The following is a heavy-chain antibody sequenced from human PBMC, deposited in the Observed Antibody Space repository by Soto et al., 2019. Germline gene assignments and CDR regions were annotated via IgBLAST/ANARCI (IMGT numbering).Heavy chain of an antibody. CDR2: ITFSGNTV. V-gene: IGHV3-11*01. Sequence: GGSLRLSCAASGFTFSDSYMSWIRQAPGKGLEWISYITFSGNTVYYADSLKGRFTISRDNAKNSLYLQMNRLRAEDTAVYYCARVSWREKYGMDVWGQGTTVTVS. CDR3: ARVSWREKYGMDV. CDR1: GFTFSDSY. J-gene: IGHJ6*02.